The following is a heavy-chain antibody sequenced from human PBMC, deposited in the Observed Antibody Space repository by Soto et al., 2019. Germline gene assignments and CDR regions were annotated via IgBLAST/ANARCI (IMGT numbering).Heavy chain of an antibody. CDR2: ISWNSGSI. J-gene: IGHJ4*02. Sequence: GGSLRLCCAASGFTFDDYAMHWVRQAPGKGLEWVSGISWNSGSIGYADSVKGRFTISRDNAKNSLYLQMNSLRAEDTALYCSAKDIAVAGTSGAWGQGTLVTVSS. CDR3: AKDIAVAGTSGA. CDR1: GFTFDDYA. D-gene: IGHD6-19*01. V-gene: IGHV3-9*01.